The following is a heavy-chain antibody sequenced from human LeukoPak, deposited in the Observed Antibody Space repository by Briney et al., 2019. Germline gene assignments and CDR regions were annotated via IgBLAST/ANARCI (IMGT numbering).Heavy chain of an antibody. CDR3: ARENSDYYYGMDV. Sequence: GGSLRLSCAASGFTFSKSWMGWVRQAPGKGLEWVGRIKSNTDGGTTDYAAPVKGRFTISRDNAKNSLYLQMNSLRAEDTAVYYCARENSDYYYGMDVWGQGATVTVSS. CDR2: IKSNTDGGTT. CDR1: GFTFSKSW. J-gene: IGHJ6*02. V-gene: IGHV3-15*01.